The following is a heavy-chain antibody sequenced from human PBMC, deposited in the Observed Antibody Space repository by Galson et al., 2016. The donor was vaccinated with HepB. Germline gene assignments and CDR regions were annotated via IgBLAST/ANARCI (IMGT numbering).Heavy chain of an antibody. J-gene: IGHJ6*02. V-gene: IGHV3-23*01. CDR2: ISGSGGST. CDR3: AKGLKGRDYYGMDV. Sequence: SLRLSCAASGFTFSSYEMNWVRQAPGKGLEWVSAISGSGGSTYYADSVKGRVTISRDNSKNTLYLQMNSLRAEDTAVYYCAKGLKGRDYYGMDVWGQGTTVTVSS. CDR1: GFTFSSYE.